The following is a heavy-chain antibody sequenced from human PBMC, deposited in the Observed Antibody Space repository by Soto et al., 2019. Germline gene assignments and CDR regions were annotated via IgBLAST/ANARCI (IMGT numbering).Heavy chain of an antibody. CDR3: TSPRGNPGDY. CDR2: IRSRPNGYAT. D-gene: IGHD2-15*01. CDR1: GFDFSDSA. V-gene: IGHV3-73*02. J-gene: IGHJ4*02. Sequence: EVQLVESGGGLVQPGGSLKLSCAASGFDFSDSAMHWVRQASGEGLEWVGRIRSRPNGYATAYAASVKGRISISRNDSKIVTYLQMNSLNIEDTAVYYCTSPRGNPGDYWGQGPLVTVSS.